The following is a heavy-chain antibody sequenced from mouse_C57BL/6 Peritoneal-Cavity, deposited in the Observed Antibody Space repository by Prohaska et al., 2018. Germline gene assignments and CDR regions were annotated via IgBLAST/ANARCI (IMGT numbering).Heavy chain of an antibody. V-gene: IGHV5-17*01. J-gene: IGHJ3*01. CDR3: ARGAQATLAY. CDR1: GFTFSDYG. Sequence: EVQLVESGGGLVKPGGSLKLSCAASGFTFSDYGMHWVRQAPEKGLEWVAYISSGRSTIYYADTVKGRFTISRDNAKNTLFLQMTSLRSEDTAMYYCARGAQATLAYWGQGTLVTVSA. D-gene: IGHD3-2*02. CDR2: ISSGRSTI.